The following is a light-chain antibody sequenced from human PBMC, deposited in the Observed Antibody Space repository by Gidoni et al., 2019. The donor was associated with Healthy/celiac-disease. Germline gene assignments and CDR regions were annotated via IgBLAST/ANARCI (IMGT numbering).Light chain of an antibody. CDR1: QSISSY. J-gene: IGKJ1*01. CDR2: AAS. CDR3: QQSYSTHWT. Sequence: DIQMTQSPSSLSASVGDRVTITCRASQSISSYLNWYQQKPGKAPKLLIYAASSLQSGVPSRFSGSGSGTDFTLTISSLQPEDFATYYCQQSYSTHWTFGQGTKVEI. V-gene: IGKV1-39*01.